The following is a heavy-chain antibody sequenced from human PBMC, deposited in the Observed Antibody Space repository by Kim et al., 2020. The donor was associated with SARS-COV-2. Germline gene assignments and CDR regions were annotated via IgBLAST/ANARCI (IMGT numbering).Heavy chain of an antibody. J-gene: IGHJ6*02. Sequence: ASVKVSCKASGYTFTSYQMQWVRQAPGQGLEWMGIINPRSGTMSYAQKFQGRITMTSDTSTSTVNMELSSLRSEDTAMYYCARHFHGMDVWGQGTTVTVSS. CDR3: ARHFHGMDV. CDR2: INPRSGTM. CDR1: GYTFTSYQ. D-gene: IGHD3-3*02. V-gene: IGHV1-46*01.